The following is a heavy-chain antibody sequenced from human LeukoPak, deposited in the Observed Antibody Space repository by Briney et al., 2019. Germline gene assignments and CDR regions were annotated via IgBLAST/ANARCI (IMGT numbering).Heavy chain of an antibody. J-gene: IGHJ4*02. D-gene: IGHD2-15*01. CDR2: ISAYNGNT. CDR3: ARGGLVGYCSGGSCYLDIAVAAYGLPTDY. CDR1: GYTFTSYG. Sequence: GASVKVSCTASGYTFTSYGISWVRQAPGQGLEWMGWISAYNGNTNYAQKLQGRVTMTTDTSTSTAYMELRSLRSDDTAVYYCARGGLVGYCSGGSCYLDIAVAAYGLPTDYWGQGTLVTVSS. V-gene: IGHV1-18*01.